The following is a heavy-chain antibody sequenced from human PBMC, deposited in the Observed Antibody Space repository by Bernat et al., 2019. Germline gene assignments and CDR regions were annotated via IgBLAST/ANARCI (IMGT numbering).Heavy chain of an antibody. CDR2: INHSGST. CDR1: GGSFSGYY. J-gene: IGHJ6*02. CDR3: ARVPQGDPKIDYGSGSYYRYYYGMDV. Sequence: QVQLQQWGAGLLKPSETLSLTCAVYGGSFSGYYWSWIRQPPGKGLEWIGEINHSGSTNYNPSLKSRVTISVDTSKNQFSLKLSSVTAAETAVYYCARVPQGDPKIDYGSGSYYRYYYGMDVWGRGTTVTVSS. V-gene: IGHV4-34*01. D-gene: IGHD3-10*01.